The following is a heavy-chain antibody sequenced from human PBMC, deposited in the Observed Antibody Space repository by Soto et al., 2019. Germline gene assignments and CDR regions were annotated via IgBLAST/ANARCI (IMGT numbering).Heavy chain of an antibody. CDR3: ARDSIFGVVPIYGMDV. D-gene: IGHD3-3*01. CDR1: GFTFSRYA. CDR2: ISGSGGST. Sequence: VGSLRLSCAASGFTFSRYAMSWVRQAPGKGLEWVSAISGSGGSTYYADSVKGRFTISRDNSKNTLYLQMNSLRAEDTAVYYCARDSIFGVVPIYGMDVWGQGTTVTVSS. V-gene: IGHV3-23*01. J-gene: IGHJ6*02.